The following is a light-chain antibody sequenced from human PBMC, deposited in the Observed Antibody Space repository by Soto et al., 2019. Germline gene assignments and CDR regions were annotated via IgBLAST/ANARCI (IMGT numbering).Light chain of an antibody. CDR2: DVH. Sequence: QSVLTQPASVSGSPGQAITISCTGTAGDVGGYNYVSWYQQHPGKAPSLLIYDVHNRPSGVSNRFSGSKSGNTASLTISGLQAEDEDEYFCSSYRTISTLVVFGGGTQLTVL. J-gene: IGLJ2*01. V-gene: IGLV2-14*03. CDR3: SSYRTISTLVV. CDR1: AGDVGGYNY.